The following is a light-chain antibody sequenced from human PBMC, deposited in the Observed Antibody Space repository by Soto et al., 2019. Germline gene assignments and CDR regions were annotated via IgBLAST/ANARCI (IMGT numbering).Light chain of an antibody. Sequence: DIQMTQSPSTLSASVGARVPITCRASQSISNWLAWYQQKPGKAPKLLIYAASSLESGVPSRFSGSGSGTEFTLTISSLQPDDFATYYCQQYNSYSPSLTFGGGTKVDIK. CDR1: QSISNW. J-gene: IGKJ4*01. CDR2: AAS. CDR3: QQYNSYSPSLT. V-gene: IGKV1-5*01.